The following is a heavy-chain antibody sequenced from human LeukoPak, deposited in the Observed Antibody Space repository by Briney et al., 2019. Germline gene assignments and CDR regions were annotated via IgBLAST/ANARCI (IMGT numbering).Heavy chain of an antibody. Sequence: GGSLRLSCAASGFAFSSYAMSWVRQAPGKGLEWVSAISGSGGSTYYADSVKGRFTISRDNSKNTLYLQMNSLRAEDTAVYYCAKDLFPRYCSSTSCQLSFDYWGQGTLVTVSS. CDR2: ISGSGGST. D-gene: IGHD2-2*01. J-gene: IGHJ4*02. CDR1: GFAFSSYA. V-gene: IGHV3-23*01. CDR3: AKDLFPRYCSSTSCQLSFDY.